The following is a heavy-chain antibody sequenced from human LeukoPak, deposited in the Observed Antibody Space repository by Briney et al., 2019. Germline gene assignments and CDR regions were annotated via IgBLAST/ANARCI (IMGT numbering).Heavy chain of an antibody. D-gene: IGHD3-22*01. V-gene: IGHV3-23*01. Sequence: GSLRLSCAASGFTFSSYAMSWVRQAPGKGLEWVSAISGSGGSTYYADSVKGRFTISRDNSKNTLYLQMNSLRAEDTAVYYCAKDRLYYDSSGYYLGWYFQHWGQGTLVTVSS. CDR3: AKDRLYYDSSGYYLGWYFQH. CDR2: ISGSGGST. CDR1: GFTFSSYA. J-gene: IGHJ1*01.